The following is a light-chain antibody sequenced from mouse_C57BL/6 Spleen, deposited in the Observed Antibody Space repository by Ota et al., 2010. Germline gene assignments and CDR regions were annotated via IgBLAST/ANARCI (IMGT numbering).Light chain of an antibody. J-gene: IGKJ1*01. CDR2: YTS. CDR3: QQYSKLPWT. CDR1: QDIGSS. Sequence: DIQMTQSPSSLSASLGERVSLTCRASQDIGSSLNWLQQEPDGTVKLLIYYTSSLHSGVPSRFSGSGSGTDYSLTISNLEPEDIATYYCQQYSKLPWTFGGGTKLEIK. V-gene: IGKV10-94*01.